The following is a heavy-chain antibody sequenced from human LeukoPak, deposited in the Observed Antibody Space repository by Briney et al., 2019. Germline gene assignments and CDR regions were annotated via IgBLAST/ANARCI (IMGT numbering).Heavy chain of an antibody. D-gene: IGHD3-9*01. J-gene: IGHJ4*02. CDR2: ISSSSSYT. Sequence: GGSLRLSCAASGFTFSDYYMSWIRQAPGKGLEWVSYISSSSSYTNYADSVKGRFTISRDNAKNSLYLHMNSLRAEDTAVYYCARDILTGPYFDYWGQGTLVTVSS. CDR1: GFTFSDYY. V-gene: IGHV3-11*06. CDR3: ARDILTGPYFDY.